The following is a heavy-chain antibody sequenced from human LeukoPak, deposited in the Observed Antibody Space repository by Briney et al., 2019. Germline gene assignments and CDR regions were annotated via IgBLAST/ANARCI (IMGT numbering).Heavy chain of an antibody. J-gene: IGHJ6*02. CDR3: ARDPPHYDFWSGYYTEDHYYYYYGMDV. CDR1: GFTFDDYA. D-gene: IGHD3-3*01. V-gene: IGHV3-9*01. Sequence: GRSLRLSCAASGFTFDDYAMHWVRQAPGKGLEWVSGISWNSGSIGYADSVKGRFTISRDNAKNSLYLQMNSLRAEDTAVYYCARDPPHYDFWSGYYTEDHYYYYYGMDVWGQGTTVTVSS. CDR2: ISWNSGSI.